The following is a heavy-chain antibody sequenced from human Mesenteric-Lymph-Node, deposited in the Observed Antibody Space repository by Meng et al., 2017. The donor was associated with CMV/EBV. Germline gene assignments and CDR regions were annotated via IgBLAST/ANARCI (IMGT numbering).Heavy chain of an antibody. D-gene: IGHD5-12*01. J-gene: IGHJ5*02. CDR1: GYALTGYY. V-gene: IGHV1-2*06. Sequence: GYALTGYYMHWVRQAPGQGLEWMGRINPNSGGTNDAQKFQGRVTMTRDTSISTAYMELSRLRSDDTAVYYCAREVDIVATNNNWFDPWGQGTLVTVSS. CDR2: INPNSGGT. CDR3: AREVDIVATNNNWFDP.